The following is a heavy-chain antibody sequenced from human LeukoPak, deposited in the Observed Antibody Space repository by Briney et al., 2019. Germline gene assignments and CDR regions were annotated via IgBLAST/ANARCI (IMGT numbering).Heavy chain of an antibody. CDR2: MNPINGNT. V-gene: IGHV1-8*01. CDR1: GFTFASYD. Sequence: ASVKVSCKASGFTFASYDINWVRQATGQGLEWMGWMNPINGNTGYAQKFQGRVTMTRDTSISTAYMELRSLRSDDTAVYYCVRDGEGVAISVNYWFDPWGQGTLVTVSS. D-gene: IGHD3-10*01. J-gene: IGHJ5*02. CDR3: VRDGEGVAISVNYWFDP.